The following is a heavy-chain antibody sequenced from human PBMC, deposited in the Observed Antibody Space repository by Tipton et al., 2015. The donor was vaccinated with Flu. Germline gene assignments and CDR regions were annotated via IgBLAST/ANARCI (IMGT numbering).Heavy chain of an antibody. CDR3: ARAHRDDYKRLDYFDY. J-gene: IGHJ4*02. CDR1: GYFISSGYY. CDR2: IIQSGNA. V-gene: IGHV4-38-2*02. D-gene: IGHD5-24*01. Sequence: TLSLTCTVSGYFISSGYYWGWIRQSPGTGLQWIATIIQSGNAYYNPSLRSRVTISVDTTKNLFSLNLSSVTATDTAVYYCARAHRDDYKRLDYFDYWGQGTLVTVSS.